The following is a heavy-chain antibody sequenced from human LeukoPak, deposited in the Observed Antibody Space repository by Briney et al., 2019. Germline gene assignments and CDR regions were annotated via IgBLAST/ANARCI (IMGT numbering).Heavy chain of an antibody. CDR2: IYYSGST. CDR3: ARAGIAVAGDY. CDR1: GGSISSSSYY. D-gene: IGHD6-19*01. V-gene: IGHV4-39*07. J-gene: IGHJ4*02. Sequence: SETLSLTCTVSGGSISSSSYYWGWIRQPPGKGLEWIGSIYYSGSTYYNPSLKSRVTISVDTSKNQFSLKLSSVTAADTAVYYCARAGIAVAGDYWGQGTLVTVSS.